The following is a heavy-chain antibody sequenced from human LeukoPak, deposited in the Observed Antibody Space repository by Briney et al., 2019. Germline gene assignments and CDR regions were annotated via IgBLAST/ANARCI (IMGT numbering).Heavy chain of an antibody. V-gene: IGHV1-8*01. CDR3: ARGIRFGELWGYRFDP. J-gene: IGHJ5*02. CDR2: MNTNSGNT. D-gene: IGHD3-10*01. Sequence: ASVKVSCKASGYTFTSYDINWVRQAPGQGLEWMGWMNTNSGNTGYAQKFQGRVTMTGNTSISTAYMELSSLRSEDTAVYYCARGIRFGELWGYRFDPWGQGTLVTVSS. CDR1: GYTFTSYD.